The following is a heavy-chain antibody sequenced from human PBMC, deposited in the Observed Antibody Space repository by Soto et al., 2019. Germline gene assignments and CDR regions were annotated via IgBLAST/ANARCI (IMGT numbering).Heavy chain of an antibody. V-gene: IGHV1-69*13. J-gene: IGHJ6*02. CDR1: GGTFSSYA. D-gene: IGHD2-2*01. CDR2: IIPISDTT. CDR3: ARSQGSSTSLEIYYYYYYGMDA. Sequence: SVKVSCKASGGTFSSYAISWVRQAPGQGLEWMGGIIPISDTTSYAQKFQGRVTITADESTSTAYMELSSLRSEDTAVYYCARSQGSSTSLEIYYYYYYGMDAWGQGTTVTVSS.